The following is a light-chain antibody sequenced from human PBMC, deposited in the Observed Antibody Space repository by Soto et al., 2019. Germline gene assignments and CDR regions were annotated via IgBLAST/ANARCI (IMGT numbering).Light chain of an antibody. CDR3: QQYGSSPLT. J-gene: IGKJ5*01. V-gene: IGKV3-20*01. Sequence: EIVMTQSPATLSVSPGESATLSCRASQSINRDLAWYQQKPGQAPRLLIYGASSRATGIPDRFSGSGSGTDFTLTISRLEPEDIAVYFCQQYGSSPLTFGQGTRLEIK. CDR2: GAS. CDR1: QSINRD.